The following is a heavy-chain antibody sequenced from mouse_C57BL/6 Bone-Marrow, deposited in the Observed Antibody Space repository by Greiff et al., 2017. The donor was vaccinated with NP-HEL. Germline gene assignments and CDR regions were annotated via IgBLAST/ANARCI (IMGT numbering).Heavy chain of an antibody. CDR1: GFTFSDYG. V-gene: IGHV5-17*01. J-gene: IGHJ3*01. Sequence: EVQVVESGGGLVKPGGSLKLSCVASGFTFSDYGMHWVRQAPEKGLEWVAYISGGSSTIYYADTVKGRFTISRDNAKNTLFLQMTSLRSEDTAMYYCARSYYGSSWGQGTLVTVSA. CDR3: ARSYYGSS. D-gene: IGHD1-1*01. CDR2: ISGGSSTI.